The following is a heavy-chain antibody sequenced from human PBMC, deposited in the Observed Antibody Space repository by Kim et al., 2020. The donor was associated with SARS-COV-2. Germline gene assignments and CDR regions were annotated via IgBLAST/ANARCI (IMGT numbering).Heavy chain of an antibody. D-gene: IGHD5-18*01. CDR3: AREGEAGYSYGYSYSY. V-gene: IGHV3-30*04. CDR1: GFTFSSYA. CDR2: ISYDGSNK. Sequence: GGSLRLSCAASGFTFSSYAMHWVRQAPGKGLEWVAVISYDGSNKYYADSVKGRFTISRDNSKNTLYLQMNSLRAEDTAVYYCAREGEAGYSYGYSYSYWGQGTLVTVSS. J-gene: IGHJ4*02.